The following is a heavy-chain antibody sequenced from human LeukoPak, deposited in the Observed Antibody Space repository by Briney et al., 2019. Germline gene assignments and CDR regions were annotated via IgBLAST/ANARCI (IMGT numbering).Heavy chain of an antibody. Sequence: ASVKVSCKASGGTFSSYAISWVRQAPGQGLEWMGGIIPIFGTANYAQKFQGRVTITADESTSTAYMELSSLRSEDTAVYYCARVIAAAGTSSQPMDVWGQGTTVTVSS. V-gene: IGHV1-69*01. CDR1: GGTFSSYA. CDR3: ARVIAAAGTSSQPMDV. CDR2: IIPIFGTA. J-gene: IGHJ6*02. D-gene: IGHD6-13*01.